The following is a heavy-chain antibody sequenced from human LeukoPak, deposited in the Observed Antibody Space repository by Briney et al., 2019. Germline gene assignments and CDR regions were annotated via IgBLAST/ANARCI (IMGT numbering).Heavy chain of an antibody. CDR1: GFTFSNYA. CDR3: ARGTMRVALDY. V-gene: IGHV3-64*01. CDR2: ISSNGGST. Sequence: PGGSLRLSFAASGFTFSNYAMHWVRQAPGKGLEYVSAISSNGGSTYYANSVKGRFTISRDSSKNTLYLQMGSLRAEDMAVYYCARGTMRVALDYWGQGTLVTVSS. D-gene: IGHD1-14*01. J-gene: IGHJ4*02.